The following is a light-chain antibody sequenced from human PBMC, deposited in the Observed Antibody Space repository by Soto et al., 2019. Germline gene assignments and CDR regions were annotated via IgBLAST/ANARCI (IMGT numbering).Light chain of an antibody. J-gene: IGLJ2*01. CDR1: SSDVGGYNY. CDR2: DVS. Sequence: QSALTQPASVSGSTGQSITISCTGTSSDVGGYNYVSWYQQHPCKAPKLMIYDVSNRPSGVSNRFSGSKSGNTASLTISGLQAEDEADYYCSSYTSSSTLVVFGGGTKLTVL. V-gene: IGLV2-14*01. CDR3: SSYTSSSTLVV.